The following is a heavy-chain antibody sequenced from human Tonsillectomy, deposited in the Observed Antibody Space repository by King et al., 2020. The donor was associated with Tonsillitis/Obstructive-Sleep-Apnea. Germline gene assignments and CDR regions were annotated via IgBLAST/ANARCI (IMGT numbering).Heavy chain of an antibody. V-gene: IGHV4-34*01. CDR1: GGSFSGYY. Sequence: VQLQQWGAGLLKPSETLSLTCAVYGGSFSGYYWSWIRQPPEKGLEWIGEINHSGSTNYIPSLKSRVTISLDTSKNQFSLKLNSVTAADTAVYSCARGLTVTTDDAFDIWGQATMVTVSS. CDR3: ARGLTVTTDDAFDI. CDR2: INHSGST. J-gene: IGHJ3*02. D-gene: IGHD4-17*01.